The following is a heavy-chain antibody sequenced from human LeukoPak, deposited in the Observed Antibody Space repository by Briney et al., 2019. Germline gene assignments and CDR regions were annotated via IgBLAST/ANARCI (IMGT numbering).Heavy chain of an antibody. CDR3: ARGIGMVWDFYYYMDV. V-gene: IGHV3-7*01. CDR1: ALNFTTYW. Sequence: PGESLRLSCAASALNFTTYWMTWVRQAPGKGLEGVANIKQDGSEKYYVDSVKGRFTISRDNAKNSLFLQMNSLRAEDTAVYYCARGIGMVWDFYYYMDVWGKGTTVTVSS. CDR2: IKQDGSEK. D-gene: IGHD3-10*01. J-gene: IGHJ6*03.